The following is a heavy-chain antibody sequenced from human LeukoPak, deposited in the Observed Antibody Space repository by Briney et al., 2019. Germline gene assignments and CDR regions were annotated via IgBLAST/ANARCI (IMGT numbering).Heavy chain of an antibody. CDR3: ARATFGELLIDY. CDR1: GGSFSGYY. Sequence: SETLSLTCAVYGGSFSGYYWSWIRQPPGKGLEWIGEINHSGSTNYNPSLKSRVTISVDTSKNQFSLKLSSVTAADTAVYYCARATFGELLIDYWGQGTLVTVSS. J-gene: IGHJ4*02. V-gene: IGHV4-34*01. D-gene: IGHD3-10*01. CDR2: INHSGST.